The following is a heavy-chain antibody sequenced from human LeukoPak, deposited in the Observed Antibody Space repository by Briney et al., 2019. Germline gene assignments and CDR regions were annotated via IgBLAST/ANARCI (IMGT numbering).Heavy chain of an antibody. CDR2: IYTSGST. CDR3: ARVTTPGDYYYYYMDV. Sequence: PSETLSLTCTVSGGSISSYYWSWIRQPPGKGLEWIGRIYTSGSTNYNPSLKSRVTMSVDTSKNQFSLKLSSVTAADTAVYYCARVTTPGDYYYYYMDVWGKGTTVTVSS. CDR1: GGSISSYY. V-gene: IGHV4-4*07. J-gene: IGHJ6*03. D-gene: IGHD5-18*01.